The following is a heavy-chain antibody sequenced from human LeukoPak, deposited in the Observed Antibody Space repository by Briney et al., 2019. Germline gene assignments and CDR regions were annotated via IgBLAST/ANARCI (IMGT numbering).Heavy chain of an antibody. CDR1: GFTFSSYS. D-gene: IGHD1-20*01. CDR3: ARDDVTGTSY. V-gene: IGHV3-21*01. Sequence: PGGSLRLSCAASGFTFSSYSMNWVRQAPGKGLEWVSSISSNSSYIYYADSVKGRFTISRDNAKNSLYLQMNSLRAEDTAVYYCARDDVTGTSYWGQGTLVTVSS. J-gene: IGHJ4*02. CDR2: ISSNSSYI.